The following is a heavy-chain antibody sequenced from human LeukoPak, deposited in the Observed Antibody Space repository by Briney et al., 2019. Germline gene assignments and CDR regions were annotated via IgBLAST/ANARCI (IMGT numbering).Heavy chain of an antibody. J-gene: IGHJ4*02. CDR1: GFTFSSYA. CDR2: ISGSGGST. CDR3: ATGGSMAHEGIHY. V-gene: IGHV3-23*01. Sequence: GGSLRLSCAASGFTFSSYAMSWVRQAPGKGLEWVSAISGSGGSTYYADSVKGRFTISRDNSKNTLYLQMKYLRDEDTAVYYCATGGSMAHEGIHYWGQGTLVTVSS. D-gene: IGHD2/OR15-2a*01.